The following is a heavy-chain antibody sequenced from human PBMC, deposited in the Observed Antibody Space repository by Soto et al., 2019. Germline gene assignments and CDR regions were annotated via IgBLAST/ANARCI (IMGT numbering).Heavy chain of an antibody. D-gene: IGHD4-17*01. Sequence: SETPSLTCTVSGGSISSSSYYWGWIRQPPGKGLEWIGSIYYSGSTYYNPSLKSRVTISVDTSKNQFSLKLSSVTAADTAVYYCARRDYGGNWGFDYWGQGTLVTVSS. J-gene: IGHJ4*02. V-gene: IGHV4-39*01. CDR2: IYYSGST. CDR3: ARRDYGGNWGFDY. CDR1: GGSISSSSYY.